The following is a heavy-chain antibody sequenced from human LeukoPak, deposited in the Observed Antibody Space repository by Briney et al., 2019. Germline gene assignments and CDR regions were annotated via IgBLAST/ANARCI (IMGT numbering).Heavy chain of an antibody. Sequence: GGSLRLSCAASGFTFNTYWMHWVRQAPGKGLVWVARVNREGTTTAYADSVKGRFIISRDNSKNTLYLQMNNLRAEDPAVYYCARDSDWILFDYWGQGTPVTVSS. CDR1: GFTFNTYW. V-gene: IGHV3-74*03. D-gene: IGHD2-2*03. J-gene: IGHJ4*02. CDR3: ARDSDWILFDY. CDR2: VNREGTTT.